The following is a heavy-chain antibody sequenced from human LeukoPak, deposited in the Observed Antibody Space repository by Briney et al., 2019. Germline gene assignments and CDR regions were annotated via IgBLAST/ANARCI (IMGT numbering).Heavy chain of an antibody. CDR2: INHRGST. J-gene: IGHJ4*02. CDR1: GGSFSGYY. D-gene: IGHD3-10*01. CDR3: ARGPLITMVRGVMPQFDY. V-gene: IGHV4-34*01. Sequence: PSETLSLTCAVYGGSFSGYYWGWIRQPPGKGLEWIGEINHRGSTNYNPSLKSRVTISVDTSKNQFSLKLSSVTAADTAVYYCARGPLITMVRGVMPQFDYWGQGTLVTVSS.